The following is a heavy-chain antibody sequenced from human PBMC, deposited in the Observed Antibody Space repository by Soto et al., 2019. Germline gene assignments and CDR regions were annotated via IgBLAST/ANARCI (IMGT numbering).Heavy chain of an antibody. D-gene: IGHD6-13*01. CDR1: GFTIDDYA. J-gene: IGHJ1*01. Sequence: EVQLVESGGGLVQPGRSLRLSCAASGFTIDDYAMLWVRQVPGKGLEWVSGINWNSGSIGYGDSVKGRFAISRDNAKNSLHLQMNSLSAEDTAFYYCVKDESINWYSGHFRHWGQGTLVTVSS. V-gene: IGHV3-9*01. CDR3: VKDESINWYSGHFRH. CDR2: INWNSGSI.